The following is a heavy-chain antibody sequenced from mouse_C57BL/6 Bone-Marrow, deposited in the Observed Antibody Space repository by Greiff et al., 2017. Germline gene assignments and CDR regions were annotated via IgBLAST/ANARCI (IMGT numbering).Heavy chain of an antibody. CDR1: GYAFTNYL. CDR2: INPGSGGT. Sequence: QVQLKESGAELVRPGTSVKVSCKASGYAFTNYLIEWVKQRPGQGLEWIGVINPGSGGTNYNEKFKGKATLTADKSSSTAYMQLSSLTSEDSAVYFCARGDGNYMFAYWGQGTLVTVSA. J-gene: IGHJ3*01. V-gene: IGHV1-54*01. CDR3: ARGDGNYMFAY. D-gene: IGHD2-1*01.